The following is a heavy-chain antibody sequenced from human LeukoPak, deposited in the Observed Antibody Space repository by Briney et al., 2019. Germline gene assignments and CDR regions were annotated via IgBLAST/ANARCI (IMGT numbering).Heavy chain of an antibody. V-gene: IGHV1-69*13. J-gene: IGHJ6*03. Sequence: ASVKVSCKASGGSFSTYGITWVRQAPGQGLEWMGGIIPILGTTSYAQMFQGRVTITADESTTTAYIQLNNLRSEDTAVYYCATTSGGFYYYYMDVWGKGTTVTISS. D-gene: IGHD1-1*01. CDR3: ATTSGGFYYYYMDV. CDR1: GGSFSTYG. CDR2: IIPILGTT.